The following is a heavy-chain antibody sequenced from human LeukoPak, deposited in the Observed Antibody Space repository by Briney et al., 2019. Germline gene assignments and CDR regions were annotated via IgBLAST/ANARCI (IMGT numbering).Heavy chain of an antibody. Sequence: SSETLSLTCTVSGGSISSYYWSWVRQPPGKGLEWIGYIYYSGSTNYNPSLKSRVTISVDTCKNQFSLKLSSVTAADTAVYYCARVSYGYSYAYDAFDIWGQGTMVTVSS. J-gene: IGHJ3*02. CDR1: GGSISSYY. CDR2: IYYSGST. D-gene: IGHD5-18*01. V-gene: IGHV4-59*01. CDR3: ARVSYGYSYAYDAFDI.